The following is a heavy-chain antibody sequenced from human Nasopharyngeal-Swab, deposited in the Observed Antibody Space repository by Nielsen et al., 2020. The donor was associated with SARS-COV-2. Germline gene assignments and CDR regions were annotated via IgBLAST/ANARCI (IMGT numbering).Heavy chain of an antibody. CDR2: ISWNSGSI. CDR1: GFTFDDYA. Sequence: SLKISCAASGFTFDDYAMHWVRQAPGKGLEWVSGISWNSGSIGYAESVKGRFTISRDNAKNSLYLQMNSLRAEDTALYYCANLLSGWYEGNAFDIWGQGTMVTVSS. CDR3: ANLLSGWYEGNAFDI. D-gene: IGHD6-19*01. J-gene: IGHJ3*02. V-gene: IGHV3-9*01.